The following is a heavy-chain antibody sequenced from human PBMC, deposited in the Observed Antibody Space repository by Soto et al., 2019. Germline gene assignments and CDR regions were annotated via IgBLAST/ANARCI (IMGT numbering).Heavy chain of an antibody. CDR1: RFTFSDYS. J-gene: IGHJ4*02. CDR3: ARESPSSQWLPTRYFDY. D-gene: IGHD6-19*01. Sequence: EVQLVESGGDLVQPGGSLRLSCAASRFTFSDYSMNWVRQAPGKGLEWVSYISGGGETIYYADSVRGRFTISRDNAKNSLFLQMNSVREEDTAVYYCARESPSSQWLPTRYFDYWGQGTLVTVTA. V-gene: IGHV3-48*02. CDR2: ISGGGETI.